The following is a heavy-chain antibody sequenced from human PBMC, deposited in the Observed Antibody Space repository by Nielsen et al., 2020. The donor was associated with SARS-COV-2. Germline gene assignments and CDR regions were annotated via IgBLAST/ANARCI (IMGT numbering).Heavy chain of an antibody. CDR1: GFTFSSYW. V-gene: IGHV3-74*01. J-gene: IGHJ3*02. D-gene: IGHD1-26*01. CDR3: AGEAHSGSYYGHPSDAFDI. Sequence: GESLKISCAASGFTFSSYWMHWVRQAPGKGLVWVSRINSDGSSTSYADSVKGRFTISRDNAKNTLYLQMNSLRAEDTAVYYCAGEAHSGSYYGHPSDAFDIWGQGTMVTVSS. CDR2: INSDGSST.